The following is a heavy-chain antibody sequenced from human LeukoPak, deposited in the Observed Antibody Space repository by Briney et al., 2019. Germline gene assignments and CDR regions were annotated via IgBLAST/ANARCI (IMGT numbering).Heavy chain of an antibody. CDR3: ARDPDITIFGVVIIFDY. CDR1: GGTFSSYA. Sequence: SVKVSCKASGGTFSSYAISWVRQAPGQGLEWMGRVIPILGIANYAQKFQGRVTITADKSTSTAYMELSSLRSEDTAVYYCARDPDITIFGVVIIFDYWGQGTLVTVSS. D-gene: IGHD3-3*01. J-gene: IGHJ4*01. V-gene: IGHV1-69*04. CDR2: VIPILGIA.